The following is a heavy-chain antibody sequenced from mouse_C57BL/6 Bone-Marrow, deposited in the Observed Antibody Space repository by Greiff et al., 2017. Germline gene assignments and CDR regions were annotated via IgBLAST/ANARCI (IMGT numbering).Heavy chain of an antibody. J-gene: IGHJ1*03. Sequence: VQLQQSGPELVKPGASVKIPCKASGYTFTDYNLDWVKQSHGKSLEWIGDITPNNGGTLYNQKFKGKAPLTVDKSSSTAYMELRSRTSEDTAGYYCARGGYYGSAYWYFDVWGTGTTVTVSS. D-gene: IGHD1-1*01. CDR1: GYTFTDYN. V-gene: IGHV1-18*01. CDR3: ARGGYYGSAYWYFDV. CDR2: ITPNNGGT.